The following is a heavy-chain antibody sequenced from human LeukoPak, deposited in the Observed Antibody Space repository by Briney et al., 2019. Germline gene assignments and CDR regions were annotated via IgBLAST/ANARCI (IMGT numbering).Heavy chain of an antibody. J-gene: IGHJ4*02. Sequence: GRSLRLSCAASEFTFSNYAMHWVRQAPGKGLEWVAVISYHGSNTYYADSVKGRFTISRDNSKNTLFLQMNSLRADDTAVYFRARELPSRGYFDYWGQGTLVTVSS. V-gene: IGHV3-30*04. D-gene: IGHD1-26*01. CDR2: ISYHGSNT. CDR1: EFTFSNYA. CDR3: ARELPSRGYFDY.